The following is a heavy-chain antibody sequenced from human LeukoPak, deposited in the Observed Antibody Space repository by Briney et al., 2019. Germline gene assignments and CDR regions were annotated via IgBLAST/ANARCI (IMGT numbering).Heavy chain of an antibody. CDR2: ISSSSSYT. CDR1: GFTFSSYS. D-gene: IGHD2-15*01. V-gene: IGHV3-21*01. Sequence: GGSLRLSCATSGFTFSSYSMNWVRQAPGKGLEWVTSISSSSSYTYYADSVKGRFTISRDNAKNSLYLQMNSLRAEDTAVYYCARDWVGDCSGGSCYYFDYWGQGTLVTVSS. CDR3: ARDWVGDCSGGSCYYFDY. J-gene: IGHJ4*02.